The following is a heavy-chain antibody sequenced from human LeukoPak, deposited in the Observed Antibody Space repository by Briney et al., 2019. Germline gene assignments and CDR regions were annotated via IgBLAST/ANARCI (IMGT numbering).Heavy chain of an antibody. CDR1: GFTFSSYA. V-gene: IGHV3-30-3*01. D-gene: IGHD1-1*01. CDR3: AKANLEFDY. CDR2: LSYDGSNK. Sequence: GGSLRLSCAASGFTFSSYAMHWVRQAPGKGLEWVAVLSYDGSNKYYADSVKGRFTISRDNSKNTLYLQMNSLRAEDTAVYYCAKANLEFDYWGQGTLVTVSS. J-gene: IGHJ4*02.